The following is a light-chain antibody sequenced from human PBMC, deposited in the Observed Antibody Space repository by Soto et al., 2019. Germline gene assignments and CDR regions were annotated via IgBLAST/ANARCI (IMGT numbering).Light chain of an antibody. V-gene: IGKV1-16*02. J-gene: IGKJ4*01. Sequence: DIQMTQSPSSMSASVGDRVTITCRASQAISTYLAWFQQKPGKAPQSLIYGVSRLQSGVPSKFSGSGSGTNFTLTISSLQPEDFATYYCQQYETYPLTFGGVTKVEIK. CDR2: GVS. CDR3: QQYETYPLT. CDR1: QAISTY.